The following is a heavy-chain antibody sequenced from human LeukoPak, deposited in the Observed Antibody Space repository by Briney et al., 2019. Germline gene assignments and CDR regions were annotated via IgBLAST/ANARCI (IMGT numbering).Heavy chain of an antibody. J-gene: IGHJ4*02. D-gene: IGHD6-13*01. V-gene: IGHV1-69*13. Sequence: ASVKVSCKASGGTFSSYAISWVRQAPGQGLEWMGGIIPIFGTANYAQKFQGRVTITADESTSTAYVELSSLRSEDTAVYYCARGLSIAAAGFDYWGQGTLVTVSS. CDR2: IIPIFGTA. CDR3: ARGLSIAAAGFDY. CDR1: GGTFSSYA.